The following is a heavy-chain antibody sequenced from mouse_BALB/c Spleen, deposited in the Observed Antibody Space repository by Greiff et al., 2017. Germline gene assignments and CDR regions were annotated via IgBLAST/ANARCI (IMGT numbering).Heavy chain of an antibody. Sequence: DVKLQESGPGLVKPSQSLSLTCSVTGYSITSGYYWNWIRQFPGNKLEWMGYISYDGSNNYNPSLKNRISITRDTSKNQFFLKLNSVTTEDTATYYCARDYGSPYYAMDYWGQGTSVTVSS. V-gene: IGHV3-6*02. CDR1: GYSITSGYY. CDR3: ARDYGSPYYAMDY. D-gene: IGHD1-1*01. J-gene: IGHJ4*01. CDR2: ISYDGSN.